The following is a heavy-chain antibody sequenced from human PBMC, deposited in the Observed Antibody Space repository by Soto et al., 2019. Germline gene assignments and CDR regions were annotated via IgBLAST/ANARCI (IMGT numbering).Heavy chain of an antibody. J-gene: IGHJ4*02. Sequence: GGSLRLSCAASGFTFSSYWMSWVRQAPGKGLEWVANIKQDGSEKYYVDSVKGRFTISRDNAKNSLYLQMNSLRAEDTAVYYCAREGDYYDSSGYPDYWGQGTLVTVSS. D-gene: IGHD3-22*01. CDR1: GFTFSSYW. V-gene: IGHV3-7*03. CDR3: AREGDYYDSSGYPDY. CDR2: IKQDGSEK.